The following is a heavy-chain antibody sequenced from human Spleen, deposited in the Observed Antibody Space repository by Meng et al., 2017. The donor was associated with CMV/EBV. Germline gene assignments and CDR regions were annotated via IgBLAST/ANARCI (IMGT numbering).Heavy chain of an antibody. CDR2: ISGTGANT. D-gene: IGHD6-6*01. V-gene: IGHV3-23*01. CDR1: GFTFSSYW. J-gene: IGHJ4*02. Sequence: GESLKISCAASGFTFSSYWMHWVRQAPGKGLVWVSVISGTGANTNYADSVKGRFTISRDNAKNTLYLQMKSLRVEDTAVYYCAKDIVAARHHFDYWGQGALVTVSS. CDR3: AKDIVAARHHFDY.